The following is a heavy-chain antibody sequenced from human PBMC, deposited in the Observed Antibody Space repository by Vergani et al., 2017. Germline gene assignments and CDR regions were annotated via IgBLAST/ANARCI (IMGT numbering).Heavy chain of an antibody. D-gene: IGHD4-17*01. Sequence: EVQLVESGGGLVKPGGSLRLSCAASGFTFSSYSMNWVRQAPGKGLEWVSSISSSSSYIYYADSVKGRFTISRDNAKNSLYLQMNSLRAEDTALYYCARQGPLTTSDYWGQGTLVTVSS. V-gene: IGHV3-21*01. J-gene: IGHJ4*02. CDR2: ISSSSSYI. CDR3: ARQGPLTTSDY. CDR1: GFTFSSYS.